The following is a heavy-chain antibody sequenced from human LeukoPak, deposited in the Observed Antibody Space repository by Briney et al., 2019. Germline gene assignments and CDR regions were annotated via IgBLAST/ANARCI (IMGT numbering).Heavy chain of an antibody. CDR2: IKQDGSEK. Sequence: PGGSLRLSCAASGFTFSSYWMSWVRQAPGKGLEWVANIKQDGSEKYYVDSVKGRFTISRDNAKNTLYLQMNSLRAEDTAVYYCAKDRLLLVGATVFILDAFDIWGQGTMVTVSS. J-gene: IGHJ3*02. D-gene: IGHD1-26*01. CDR3: AKDRLLLVGATVFILDAFDI. CDR1: GFTFSSYW. V-gene: IGHV3-7*03.